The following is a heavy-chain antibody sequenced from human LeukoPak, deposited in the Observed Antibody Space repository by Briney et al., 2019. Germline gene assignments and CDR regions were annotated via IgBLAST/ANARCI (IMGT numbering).Heavy chain of an antibody. D-gene: IGHD1-26*01. CDR1: GGSISSGSYY. V-gene: IGHV4-61*02. Sequence: SETLSLTCTVSGGSISSGSYYWSWIRQPAGKGLEWIGRIYTSGSTNYNPSLKSRVTISVDTSKNQFSLKLISVTAADTAVYYCARDWGATTSVDYWGQGTLVTVSS. CDR2: IYTSGST. J-gene: IGHJ4*02. CDR3: ARDWGATTSVDY.